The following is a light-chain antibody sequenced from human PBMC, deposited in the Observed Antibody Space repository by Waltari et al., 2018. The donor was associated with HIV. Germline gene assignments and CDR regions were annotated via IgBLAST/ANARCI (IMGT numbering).Light chain of an antibody. Sequence: QSVLTQPPSASGTPGQRVTIPCSGSSSNIGSNTANWYQHLPGTAPKLLIYSTNQRPSGAPDRFSGSKSGTSASLAISGLQSEDERDYYCAAWDDSLSAWLFGGGTKLTVL. J-gene: IGLJ3*02. V-gene: IGLV1-44*01. CDR2: STN. CDR1: SSNIGSNT. CDR3: AAWDDSLSAWL.